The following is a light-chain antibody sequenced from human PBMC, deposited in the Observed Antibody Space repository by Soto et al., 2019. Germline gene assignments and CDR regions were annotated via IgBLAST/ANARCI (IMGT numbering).Light chain of an antibody. Sequence: QSALTQPPSASGSPGQSVTISCTGTTSDVGGYNYVSWYQQHPGKAPKLLVYDVDKRPSGVPDRFSGSKSGNTASLTVSGLQAEDEADYYCSSYVGRNFHLLFGGGTKVTVL. CDR3: SSYVGRNFHLL. CDR1: TSDVGGYNY. V-gene: IGLV2-8*01. J-gene: IGLJ2*01. CDR2: DVD.